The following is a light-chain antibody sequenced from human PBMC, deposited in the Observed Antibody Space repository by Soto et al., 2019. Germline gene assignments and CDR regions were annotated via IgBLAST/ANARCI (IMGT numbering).Light chain of an antibody. CDR3: AAWDDSLNVVV. Sequence: QSVLTQPPSASGTPGQRVTISCSGSSSNIGRNTVHLYQQLPGTAPKLLIYSNNQWPSGVPDRFSGSKSGTSASLAISGLQSEDEADYYCAAWDDSLNVVVFGGGTKLTVL. V-gene: IGLV1-44*01. CDR2: SNN. CDR1: SSNIGRNT. J-gene: IGLJ2*01.